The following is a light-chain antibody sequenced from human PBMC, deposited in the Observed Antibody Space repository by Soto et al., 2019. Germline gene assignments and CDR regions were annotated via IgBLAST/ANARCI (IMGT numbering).Light chain of an antibody. Sequence: DLQLTQSPSSLSASVGDRVTITCRVSHGISSDLNWYRQKSGKSPNVLIYSASYLQSGVPSRFSGSGSGTDFTLTISSLQPEDVATYYGQRTYKAPPLTFGGGTKVEIK. CDR1: HGISSD. CDR3: QRTYKAPPLT. J-gene: IGKJ4*01. CDR2: SAS. V-gene: IGKV1-27*01.